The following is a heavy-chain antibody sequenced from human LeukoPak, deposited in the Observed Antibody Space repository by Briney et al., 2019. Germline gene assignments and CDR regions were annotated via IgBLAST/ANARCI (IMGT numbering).Heavy chain of an antibody. D-gene: IGHD6-19*01. V-gene: IGHV3-9*01. CDR2: ISWNSGSI. Sequence: GGSLRLSCAASGFTFDDYAMHWVRQAPGKGLEWVSGISWNSGSIGYADSVKGRFTISRDNAKNSLYLQMNSLRAEDTALYYCAKDKYSSGWYEFDYWGQGTLVTVSS. J-gene: IGHJ4*02. CDR1: GFTFDDYA. CDR3: AKDKYSSGWYEFDY.